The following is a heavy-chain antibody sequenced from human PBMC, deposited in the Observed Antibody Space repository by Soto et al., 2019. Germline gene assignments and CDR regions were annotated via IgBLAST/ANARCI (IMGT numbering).Heavy chain of an antibody. CDR1: GGSLSNYG. V-gene: IGHV1-69*12. D-gene: IGHD2-15*01. CDR2: IIPVFGTA. CDR3: ARGDATKLVVTTSYGMAV. J-gene: IGHJ6*02. Sequence: QVQLVQSGAEVKKPGSSVKVSCKASGGSLSNYGISWVRQAPGQGLEWMGGIIPVFGTANYAQKFQGRVTITADESTSIGYMDVTSLRSEDTAVYYCARGDATKLVVTTSYGMAVWGQGTTVTVSS.